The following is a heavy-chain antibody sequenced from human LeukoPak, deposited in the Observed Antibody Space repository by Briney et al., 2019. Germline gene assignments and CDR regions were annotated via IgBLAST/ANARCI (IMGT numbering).Heavy chain of an antibody. V-gene: IGHV4-4*07. CDR2: IYTSGST. D-gene: IGHD3-3*01. Sequence: SETLSLTCTVSGGSISSYYWSWIRQPAGKGLEWIGRIYTSGSTNYNPSLKSRVTMSVDTSKNQFSLKLSSVTAADPAVYYCARARITIFGVVTRSYWYFDLWGRGTLVTVSS. CDR3: ARARITIFGVVTRSYWYFDL. CDR1: GGSISSYY. J-gene: IGHJ2*01.